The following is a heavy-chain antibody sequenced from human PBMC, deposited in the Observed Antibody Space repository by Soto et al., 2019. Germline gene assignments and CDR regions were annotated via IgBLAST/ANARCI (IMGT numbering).Heavy chain of an antibody. D-gene: IGHD5-12*01. CDR2: MNPVDSDI. Sequence: VTVTSMASGQSFSSYWIDWVRQKPGKGLEWMGTMNPVDSDIRYSPSFHGQVTISADMPCSTSYLPWISLTASDPAMYYCARRRHVDIRIHNLKYCSPGTLGTASS. V-gene: IGHV5-51*04. J-gene: IGHJ4*02. CDR1: GQSFSSYW. CDR3: ARRRHVDIRIHNLKY.